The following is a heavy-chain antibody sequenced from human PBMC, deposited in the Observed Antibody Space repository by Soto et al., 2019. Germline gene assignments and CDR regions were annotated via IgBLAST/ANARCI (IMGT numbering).Heavy chain of an antibody. Sequence: GWSLRLSCAASGFSFSDYDMHWVRQAPGKGLEWVAIIWYDGSNKYYADSVKGRFTISRDNSKNTLYLQMNSLRAEDTAVYYCAGGTYYFDNWGQGTLLTVSS. CDR2: IWYDGSNK. CDR3: AGGTYYFDN. D-gene: IGHD1-26*01. V-gene: IGHV3-33*01. CDR1: GFSFSDYD. J-gene: IGHJ4*02.